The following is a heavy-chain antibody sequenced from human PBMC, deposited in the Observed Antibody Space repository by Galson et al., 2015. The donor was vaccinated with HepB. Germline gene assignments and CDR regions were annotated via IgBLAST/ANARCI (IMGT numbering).Heavy chain of an antibody. J-gene: IGHJ3*01. Sequence: SLRLSCAASGFTFSSYNMMWVRQPPGKGLEWVSYISKSSTFIYYADSLKGRFTISRDNAKNSLYLQMNSLRVEDTAVYYCARFFQSGYDYGWGSYLLFRYAFDVWGQGRMVTV. CDR1: GFTFSSYN. D-gene: IGHD3-16*01. V-gene: IGHV3-21*01. CDR2: ISKSSTFI. CDR3: ARFFQSGYDYGWGSYLLFRYAFDV.